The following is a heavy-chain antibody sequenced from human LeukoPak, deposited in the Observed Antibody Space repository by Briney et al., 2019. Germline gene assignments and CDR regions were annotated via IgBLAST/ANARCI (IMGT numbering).Heavy chain of an antibody. D-gene: IGHD2-15*01. CDR3: ASTLCSDDNCYFDYYYYMAV. J-gene: IGHJ6*03. Sequence: GGSLRLSCAASGFTFSSYGMHWVRQAPGKGLEWVSFIRYDGSDKYYADSVRGRFTISRDNSKNTLYLQMNSLRAEDTAVYYCASTLCSDDNCYFDYYYYMAVWGKGTTVTISS. CDR2: IRYDGSDK. CDR1: GFTFSSYG. V-gene: IGHV3-30*02.